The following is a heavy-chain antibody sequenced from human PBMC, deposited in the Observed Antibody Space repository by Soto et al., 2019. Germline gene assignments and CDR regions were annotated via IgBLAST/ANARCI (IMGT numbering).Heavy chain of an antibody. Sequence: QVQLVQSGAEVKKPGASVKVSCKASGYTFTSYGISWVRQAPGQGLEWMGWIGPYNGNTNYAQKLQGRVTMTTDTSTSTAYMELRSLRSDDTAVYYCAREGGYYYGSGSYYNADAFDIWGQGTMVTVSS. J-gene: IGHJ3*02. V-gene: IGHV1-18*04. D-gene: IGHD3-10*01. CDR3: AREGGYYYGSGSYYNADAFDI. CDR2: IGPYNGNT. CDR1: GYTFTSYG.